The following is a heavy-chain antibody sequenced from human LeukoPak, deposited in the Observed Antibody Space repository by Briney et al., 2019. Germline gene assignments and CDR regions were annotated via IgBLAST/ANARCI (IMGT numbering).Heavy chain of an antibody. CDR3: ARGLGYYYDSGASVY. J-gene: IGHJ4*01. CDR1: GYTFTSYV. V-gene: IGHV1-18*01. D-gene: IGHD3-22*01. Sequence: GASVKVSCKASGYTFTSYVISWVRQAPGQGLEWMGWISAYNGNTNYAQKFQGRVTMTRNTSISTAYMELSSLRSEDTAVYYCARGLGYYYDSGASVYWGHGTPVSVSS. CDR2: ISAYNGNT.